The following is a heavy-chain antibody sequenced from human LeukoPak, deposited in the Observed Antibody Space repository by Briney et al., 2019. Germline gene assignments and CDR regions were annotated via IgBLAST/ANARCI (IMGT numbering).Heavy chain of an antibody. D-gene: IGHD3-3*01. CDR1: GGSISSYY. Sequence: PSETLSLTCTVSGGSISSYYWSWIRQPAGKGLEWIGRIYTSGSTNYNPSLKSRVTISVDTSKNQFSLKLSSVTAADTAVYYCARGPVATFGVINYYFDYWGQGTLVTVSS. CDR3: ARGPVATFGVINYYFDY. CDR2: IYTSGST. V-gene: IGHV4-4*07. J-gene: IGHJ4*02.